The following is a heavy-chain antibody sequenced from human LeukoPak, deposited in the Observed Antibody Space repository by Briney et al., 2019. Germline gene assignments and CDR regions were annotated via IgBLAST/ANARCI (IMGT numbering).Heavy chain of an antibody. Sequence: GGSLRLSCAASGFTFSSSAKHWVRQAPDKGLEWVAVISYDGSNKYYADSVKGRFTISRDNSKNTLYLQMNSLRADDTAVYYCARDRDSSGWYEGFDYWGQGTLVTVSS. V-gene: IGHV3-30-3*01. CDR3: ARDRDSSGWYEGFDY. D-gene: IGHD6-19*01. J-gene: IGHJ4*02. CDR1: GFTFSSSA. CDR2: ISYDGSNK.